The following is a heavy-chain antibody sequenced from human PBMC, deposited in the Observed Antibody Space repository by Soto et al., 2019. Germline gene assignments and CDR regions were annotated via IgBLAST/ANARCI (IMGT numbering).Heavy chain of an antibody. J-gene: IGHJ4*02. D-gene: IGHD1-7*01. CDR1: GGSISSYY. Sequence: TSETLSLTCTVSGGSISSYYWSWIRQPPGKGLEWSGYIYYSGSTNYNPSLKSRVTISVDTSKNQFSLKLSSVTAADTAVYYCARSRFRRKITGTTSLGEWGQGTLVTVSS. CDR2: IYYSGST. V-gene: IGHV4-59*08. CDR3: ARSRFRRKITGTTSLGE.